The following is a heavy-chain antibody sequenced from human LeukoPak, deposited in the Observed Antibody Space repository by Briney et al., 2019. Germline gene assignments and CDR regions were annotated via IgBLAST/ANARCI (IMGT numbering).Heavy chain of an antibody. CDR1: GFTFDATG. D-gene: IGHD3-22*01. CDR2: LNWNGDST. V-gene: IGHV3-20*04. Sequence: GGSLRLSCAASGFTFDATGMSWVRQAPGKGLEWVSGLNWNGDSTGYGDSVKGRFIISRDNAKNSLYLQMNSLRAEDTAFYYCAKGDSSGYYHLFDYWGQGTLVTVSS. J-gene: IGHJ4*02. CDR3: AKGDSSGYYHLFDY.